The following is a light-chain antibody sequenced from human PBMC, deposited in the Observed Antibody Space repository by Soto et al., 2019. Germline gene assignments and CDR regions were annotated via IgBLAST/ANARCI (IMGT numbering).Light chain of an antibody. CDR3: QQRNNLVT. J-gene: IGKJ5*01. CDR2: DAS. CDR1: HNVGSD. V-gene: IGKV3-11*01. Sequence: EVVLTQSPATLSLSPGERATLSCRATHNVGSDLAWYQHKPGQAPRLLIYDASNRATGIPARFSGSGSGTDFTLTISSLEPGDFAVYYCQQRNNLVTFGQGTRLEIK.